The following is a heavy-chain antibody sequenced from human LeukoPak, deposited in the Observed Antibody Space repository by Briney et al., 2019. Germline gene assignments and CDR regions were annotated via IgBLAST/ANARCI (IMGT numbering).Heavy chain of an antibody. Sequence: PSETLSLICTVSGGSISSYYWSWIRQPPGKGLEWIGYIYYSGSTNYNPSLKSRVTISVDTSKNQFSLKLSSVTAADTAVYYCAMSTFQGFDPWGQGTLVTVSS. V-gene: IGHV4-59*08. D-gene: IGHD2-2*01. CDR1: GGSISSYY. J-gene: IGHJ5*02. CDR2: IYYSGST. CDR3: AMSTFQGFDP.